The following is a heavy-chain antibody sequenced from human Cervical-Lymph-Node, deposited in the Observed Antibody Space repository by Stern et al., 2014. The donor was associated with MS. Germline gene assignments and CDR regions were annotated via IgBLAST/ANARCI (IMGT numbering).Heavy chain of an antibody. CDR2: INSDGSGT. V-gene: IGHV3-74*01. D-gene: IGHD2-8*01. J-gene: IGHJ6*02. CDR3: ARSNYGMDV. Sequence: SASGFTFSSQWMHWVRQVPGKGLVWVSRINSDGSGTSYADSVKGRFTISRDNAKKTLYLQMDSLRAEDTAVYYCARSNYGMDVWGQGTTVTVSS. CDR1: GFTFSSQW.